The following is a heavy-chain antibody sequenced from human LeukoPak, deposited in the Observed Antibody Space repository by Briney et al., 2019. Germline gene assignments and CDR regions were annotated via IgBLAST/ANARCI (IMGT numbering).Heavy chain of an antibody. Sequence: PGGSLRLSCAASGFTFSSYAMSWVRQAPGKGLEWVSAISGSGGTTYYADSVKGRFTISRDNSKNTLYLQMNNLRAEDTAVYYCARGSSSYYYWGQGTLVTVSS. V-gene: IGHV3-23*01. CDR1: GFTFSSYA. CDR3: ARGSSSYYY. D-gene: IGHD6-13*01. CDR2: ISGSGGTT. J-gene: IGHJ4*02.